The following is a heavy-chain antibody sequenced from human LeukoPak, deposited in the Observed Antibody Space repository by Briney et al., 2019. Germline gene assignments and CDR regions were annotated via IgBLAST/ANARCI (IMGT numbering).Heavy chain of an antibody. CDR3: ARGPNSNWSGLDF. CDR1: GFSLSPYS. CDR2: ISTTSSII. J-gene: IGHJ4*02. D-gene: IGHD6-6*01. V-gene: IGHV3-48*01. Sequence: GGSLRLSCAASGFSLSPYSMNWVRQAPGKGLEWVSYISTTSSIIYYADSVKGRFTISRDNAKNTLYLQVNNLRAEDTAVYYCARGPNSNWSGLDFWGQGTLLTVSS.